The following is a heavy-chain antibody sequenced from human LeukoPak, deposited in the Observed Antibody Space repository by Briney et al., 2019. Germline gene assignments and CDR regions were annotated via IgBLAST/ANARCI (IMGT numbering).Heavy chain of an antibody. J-gene: IGHJ4*02. Sequence: GGSLRLSCAASGFTFSSYGMHWVRQAPCKGLEWVAVIWYDGSNKYYADSMKGRFTISRDNSKNTLYLQMNSLRAEDTAVYYCARDTGGWSPDYWGQGTLVTVSS. D-gene: IGHD2-8*02. CDR3: ARDTGGWSPDY. V-gene: IGHV3-33*01. CDR2: IWYDGSNK. CDR1: GFTFSSYG.